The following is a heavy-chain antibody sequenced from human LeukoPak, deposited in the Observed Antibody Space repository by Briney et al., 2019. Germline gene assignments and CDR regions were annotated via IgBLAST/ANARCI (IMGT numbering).Heavy chain of an antibody. J-gene: IGHJ6*02. CDR2: ISWDSRNI. V-gene: IGHV3-9*01. Sequence: GGSLRLSCAASGFTFDDYAMFWVRQAPGKGLEWVSGISWDSRNIGYAASVKGRFTISRDNAKKTLYLQMNSLRGEDTALYYCTGGNRDTSGFYYYYGLDVWGQGTTVTVSS. CDR3: TGGNRDTSGFYYYYGLDV. D-gene: IGHD6-19*01. CDR1: GFTFDDYA.